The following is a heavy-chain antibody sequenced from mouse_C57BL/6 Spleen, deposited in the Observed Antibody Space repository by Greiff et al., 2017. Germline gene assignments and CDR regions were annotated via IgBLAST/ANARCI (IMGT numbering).Heavy chain of an antibody. CDR2: IHPNSGST. J-gene: IGHJ2*01. D-gene: IGHD2-2*01. V-gene: IGHV1-64*01. CDR3: ARSGYDQYYFDY. CDR1: GYTFTSYW. Sequence: QVQLQQSGAELVKPGASVKLSCTASGYTFTSYWMHWVKQRPGQGLEWIGMIHPNSGSTNYNEKFKSKATLTVDKSSSTAYLQLSSLTSEDSAVYYCARSGYDQYYFDYWGQGTTLTVSS.